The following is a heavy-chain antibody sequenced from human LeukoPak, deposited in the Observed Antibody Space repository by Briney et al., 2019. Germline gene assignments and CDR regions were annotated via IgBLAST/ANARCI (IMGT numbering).Heavy chain of an antibody. CDR1: GFTFRNYY. CDR3: ARAFH. V-gene: IGHV3-11*04. CDR2: ISSSGDDT. Sequence: GGSLRLSCVVSGFTFRNYYMSWIRQTPGKGLEWVSYISSSGDDTDYADPVKGRFTISRDNAKNSVYLQMTSLRVEDTAMYYCARAFHWGQGTLVTVST. D-gene: IGHD2/OR15-2a*01. J-gene: IGHJ4*02.